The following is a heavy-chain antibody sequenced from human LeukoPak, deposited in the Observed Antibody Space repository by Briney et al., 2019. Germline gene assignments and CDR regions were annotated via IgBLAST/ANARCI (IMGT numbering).Heavy chain of an antibody. D-gene: IGHD3-9*01. Sequence: GESLKISCKASGYSFTNYWLGWGRQMPGKGLEWMGIIYPGDSDTRYIPSFQGQVTISADKFISTAYLQWSRMNPCATDMYYCARRFDRDWFFDYWGQGTLVTVSS. CDR2: IYPGDSDT. CDR1: GYSFTNYW. V-gene: IGHV5-51*01. J-gene: IGHJ4*02. CDR3: ARRFDRDWFFDY.